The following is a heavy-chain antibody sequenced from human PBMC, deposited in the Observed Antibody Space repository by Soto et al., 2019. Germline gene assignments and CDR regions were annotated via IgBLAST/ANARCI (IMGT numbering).Heavy chain of an antibody. J-gene: IGHJ4*02. D-gene: IGHD1-7*01. Sequence: GGSLRLSCAASGFTFGSFGMHWVRQAPGKGLEWVAVILSDGNNKFYADSVKGRFTISRDNSKNTLYLQMDSLRVEDTAVYYCAKGRGNYWAIDSWGQGTLVTVSS. CDR3: AKGRGNYWAIDS. CDR2: ILSDGNNK. CDR1: GFTFGSFG. V-gene: IGHV3-30*18.